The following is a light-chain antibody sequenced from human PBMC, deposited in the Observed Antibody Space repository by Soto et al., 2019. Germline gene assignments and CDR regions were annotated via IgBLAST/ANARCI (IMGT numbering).Light chain of an antibody. V-gene: IGKV1-5*03. J-gene: IGKJ1*01. CDR1: QTISSW. Sequence: IQMTQSPSTLSGSVGDRVTITCRASQTISSWLAWYQQKPGKAPKLLIYKASTLKSGVPSRFSGSGSATEFTLTISSLQPDDFATYYCQHYNSYSEAFGQGTKVDIK. CDR3: QHYNSYSEA. CDR2: KAS.